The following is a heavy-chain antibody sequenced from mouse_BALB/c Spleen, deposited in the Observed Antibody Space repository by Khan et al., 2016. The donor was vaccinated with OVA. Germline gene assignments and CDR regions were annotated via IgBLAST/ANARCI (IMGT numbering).Heavy chain of an antibody. V-gene: IGHV1-69*02. CDR1: GFTFTNYW. D-gene: IGHD1-1*01. Sequence: QVQLQQSGTGLVKPGASVKLSCKASGFTFTNYWMHWVKRRPGQGLEWIGEIDPSAGHTNYNQEFNGKATLTVAKSSNTAYMQLSSLTSEDSAVCYFAAAYLDSSSTWFVYWGLGTLVTVSA. CDR2: IDPSAGHT. CDR3: AAAYLDSSSTWFVY. J-gene: IGHJ3*01.